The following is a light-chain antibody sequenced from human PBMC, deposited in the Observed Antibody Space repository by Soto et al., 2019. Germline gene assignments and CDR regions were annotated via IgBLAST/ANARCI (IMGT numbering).Light chain of an antibody. CDR3: QSYDSSLSGVI. CDR2: GNS. CDR1: SSNIGAGYD. V-gene: IGLV1-40*01. Sequence: QSVLTQPPSMSGAPGQRVTISCTGSSSNIGAGYDVQWYQQLPGTGPKLLIYGNSNRPSGVPDRFSGSKSVTSASLAITGLQDEDEADYYCQSYDSSLSGVIFGGGTKLTVL. J-gene: IGLJ2*01.